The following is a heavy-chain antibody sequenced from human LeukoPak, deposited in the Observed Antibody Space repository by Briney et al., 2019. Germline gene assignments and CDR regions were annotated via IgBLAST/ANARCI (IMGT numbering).Heavy chain of an antibody. D-gene: IGHD1-26*01. CDR1: GFTFINYA. J-gene: IGHJ4*02. V-gene: IGHV3-23*01. CDR2: LSANSAVT. CDR3: ATQRMGGY. Sequence: PGGSLRLSCAASGFTFINYAMSWVRQARGQGLECVSALSANSAVTYYADSVKGRFTISRDNSQNTVYLQMNSLRAEDTAVYYCATQRMGGYWGQGTLVTVSS.